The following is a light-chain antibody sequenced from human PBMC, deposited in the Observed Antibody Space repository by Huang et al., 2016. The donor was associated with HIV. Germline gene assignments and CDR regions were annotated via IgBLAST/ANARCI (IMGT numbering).Light chain of an antibody. CDR3: QQYYTTAIT. V-gene: IGKV4-1*01. CDR2: WAS. Sequence: DIVMTQSPDYLAVSLGETATINCTSSQSLLYPSNNNNALAWYQQKPGQPPNLLIYWASTRESGVPDRFTGSGSGTDFTLTISSLQAEDVAVYYCQQYYTTAITFGQGTRLEI. CDR1: QSLLYPSNNNNA. J-gene: IGKJ5*01.